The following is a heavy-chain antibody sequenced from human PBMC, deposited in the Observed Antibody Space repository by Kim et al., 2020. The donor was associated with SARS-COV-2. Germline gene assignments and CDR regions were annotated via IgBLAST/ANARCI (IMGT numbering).Heavy chain of an antibody. Sequence: GGSLRLSCAASGFTVSSNYMSWVRQAPGKGLEWVSVIYSGGSTYYADSVKGRFTISRDNSKNTLYLQMNSLRAEDTAVYYCAIETYGDLGFDLWGRGTLVTVSS. V-gene: IGHV3-66*01. J-gene: IGHJ2*01. D-gene: IGHD4-17*01. CDR1: GFTVSSNY. CDR3: AIETYGDLGFDL. CDR2: IYSGGST.